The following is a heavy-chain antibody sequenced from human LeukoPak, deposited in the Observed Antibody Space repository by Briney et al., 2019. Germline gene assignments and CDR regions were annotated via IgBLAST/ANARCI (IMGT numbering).Heavy chain of an antibody. Sequence: ASVKVSCKASGYSFTSYYIYWVRQAPGQGLEWMGIINPSGGSTNYAQKLQGRVTMTGDTSTSTVYMELSNLRSEDTAVYFCAREIVVSNAYIWGQGTMVTVSS. CDR1: GYSFTSYY. CDR2: INPSGGST. D-gene: IGHD3-22*01. V-gene: IGHV1-46*01. J-gene: IGHJ3*02. CDR3: AREIVVSNAYI.